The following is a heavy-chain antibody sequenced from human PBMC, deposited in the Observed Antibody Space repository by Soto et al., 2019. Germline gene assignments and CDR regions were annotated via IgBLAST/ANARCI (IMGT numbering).Heavy chain of an antibody. CDR3: ARVWDSSGYYLYYYYYGMDV. CDR1: GYTFTSYA. CDR2: INAGNGNT. V-gene: IGHV1-3*01. Sequence: ASVKVSWKASGYTFTSYAMQWGRPAPGQKLEWMGWINAGNGNTKYSQKFQGRVTITRDTSASTAYMELRSLRSDDTAVYYCARVWDSSGYYLYYYYYGMDVWGQGTTVTVSS. D-gene: IGHD3-22*01. J-gene: IGHJ6*02.